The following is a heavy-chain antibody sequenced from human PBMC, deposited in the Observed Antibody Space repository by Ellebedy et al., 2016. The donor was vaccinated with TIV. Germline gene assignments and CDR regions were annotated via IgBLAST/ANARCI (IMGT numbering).Heavy chain of an antibody. V-gene: IGHV3-23*01. D-gene: IGHD5-18*01. Sequence: GESLKISCAASGFTFSPYAMAWVRQAPGKGLEWVSGIFGSGGGISYADSVKGRFTISRDNSKSMVHLQMNSLRPEDTAVYYCAKDRTSGDGYWVFDQWGRGTLVTVSS. CDR1: GFTFSPYA. CDR2: IFGSGGGI. J-gene: IGHJ4*02. CDR3: AKDRTSGDGYWVFDQ.